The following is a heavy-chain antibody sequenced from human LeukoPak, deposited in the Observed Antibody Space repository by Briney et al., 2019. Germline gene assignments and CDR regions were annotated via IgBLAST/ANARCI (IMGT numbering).Heavy chain of an antibody. CDR2: ISWDGGST. D-gene: IGHD6-13*01. V-gene: IGHV3-43*01. CDR1: GLTFDDYT. Sequence: PGGSLRPSCAASGLTFDDYTMHWVRQAPGKGLEWVSLISWDGGSTYYADSVKGRFTISRDNSKNSLYLQMNSLRTEDTALYYCAKDEAAAGTSYFQHWGQGTLVTVSS. CDR3: AKDEAAAGTSYFQH. J-gene: IGHJ1*01.